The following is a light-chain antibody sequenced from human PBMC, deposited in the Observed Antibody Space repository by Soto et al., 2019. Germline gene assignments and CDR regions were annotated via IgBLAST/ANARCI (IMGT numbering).Light chain of an antibody. J-gene: IGKJ2*01. CDR2: GAS. Sequence: EIVLTQSPGTLSLSPGERATLSCRASQSVSSSSYLAWYQQKPVQAPRLLIYGASSRATGIPDKFSGSGSGTDFTVTISRLEPEAFAVYYCHQYGSSPSYTFGQGTKLEIK. CDR3: HQYGSSPSYT. CDR1: QSVSSSSY. V-gene: IGKV3-20*01.